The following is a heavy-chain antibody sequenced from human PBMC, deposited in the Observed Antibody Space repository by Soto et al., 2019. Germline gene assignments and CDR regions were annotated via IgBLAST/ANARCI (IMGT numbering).Heavy chain of an antibody. Sequence: VASVKVSCKASGYTFTGYYMHWVRQAPGQGLEWMGWINPNSGGTNYAQKFQGRVTMTRDTSISTAYMELSRLRSDDTAVYYCARPFNEDSSGYYLRPWGQGTLVTVSS. CDR2: INPNSGGT. CDR3: ARPFNEDSSGYYLRP. D-gene: IGHD3-22*01. J-gene: IGHJ5*02. CDR1: GYTFTGYY. V-gene: IGHV1-2*02.